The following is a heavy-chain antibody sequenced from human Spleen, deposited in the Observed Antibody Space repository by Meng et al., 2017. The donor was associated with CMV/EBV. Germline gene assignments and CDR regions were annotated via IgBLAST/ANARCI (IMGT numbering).Heavy chain of an antibody. Sequence: QGQRVQSGAEVKKPGASVKVSCKASGYTFTGYYMHWVRQAPGQGLEWMGWINPNSGGTNYAQKFQGRVTMTRDTSISTAYMELSRLRSDDTAVYYCALSIAARRAELDYWGQGTLVTVSS. CDR2: INPNSGGT. CDR3: ALSIAARRAELDY. V-gene: IGHV1-2*02. CDR1: GYTFTGYY. J-gene: IGHJ4*02. D-gene: IGHD6-6*01.